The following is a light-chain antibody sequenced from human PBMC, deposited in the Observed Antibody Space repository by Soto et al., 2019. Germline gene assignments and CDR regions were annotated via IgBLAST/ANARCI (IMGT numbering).Light chain of an antibody. V-gene: IGLV1-40*01. CDR2: GNS. J-gene: IGLJ1*01. CDR3: QSYDSSLSAF. CDR1: SSNIGAGYD. Sequence: QSVLTQPPSVSGAPGQRVTISCTGSSSNIGAGYDVHWYQQLPGTATKLLIYGNSNRPSGVPDRFSGSKSGTSASLAITGLQAEDEADYYCQSYDSSLSAFFGTGTKLTVL.